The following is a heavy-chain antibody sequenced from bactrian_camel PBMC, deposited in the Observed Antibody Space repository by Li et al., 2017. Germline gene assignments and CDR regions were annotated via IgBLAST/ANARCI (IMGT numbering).Heavy chain of an antibody. CDR1: GYIFSGKC. CDR2: IVGDGST. Sequence: QVQLVESGGGSVQVGGSLRLTCKASGYIFSGKCAGWFRQAPGNEREGVAGIVGDGSTNYADSVKGRFTISQDKNMVYLQMNSLKPEDTAMYYCAAAPDLSYGRLISGGLRPTSFTYWGRGTQVTVS. V-gene: IGHV3S53*01. D-gene: IGHD1*01. CDR3: AAAPDLSYGRLISGGLRPTSFTY. J-gene: IGHJ4*01.